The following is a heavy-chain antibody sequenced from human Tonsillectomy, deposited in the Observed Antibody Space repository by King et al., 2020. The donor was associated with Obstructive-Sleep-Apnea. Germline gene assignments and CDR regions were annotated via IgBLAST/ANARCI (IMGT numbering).Heavy chain of an antibody. D-gene: IGHD2-21*02. V-gene: IGHV3-30*02. CDR3: AKDQDIVVVTAPDAFDI. CDR1: GFTFSSYG. J-gene: IGHJ3*02. Sequence: VQLVESGGGVVQPGGSLRLSCAASGFTFSSYGMHWVRQAPGKGLEWVAFIRYDGSNKYYADSVKGRFTISRDNSKNTLYLQMNSLRAEDTAVYYCAKDQDIVVVTAPDAFDIWGQGTMVTVSS. CDR2: IRYDGSNK.